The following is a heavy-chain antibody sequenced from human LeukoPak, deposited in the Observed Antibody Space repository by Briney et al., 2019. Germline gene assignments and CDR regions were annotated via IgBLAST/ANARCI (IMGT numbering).Heavy chain of an antibody. V-gene: IGHV1-69*05. CDR3: ARDISAFGYSYES. J-gene: IGHJ4*02. Sequence: SVKVSCKASGGTFSSYAISWVRQAPGQGLGWMGRIIPIFGTANYAQKFQGRVTITTDESTSTAYIELSSLRSEDTAVYYCARDISAFGYSYESWGQGTLVTVSS. CDR2: IIPIFGTA. D-gene: IGHD5-18*01. CDR1: GGTFSSYA.